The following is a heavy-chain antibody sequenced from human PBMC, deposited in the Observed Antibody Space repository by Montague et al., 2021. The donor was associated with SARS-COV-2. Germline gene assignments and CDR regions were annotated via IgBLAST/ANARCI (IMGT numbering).Heavy chain of an antibody. D-gene: IGHD3-9*01. CDR1: RGSFSNYY. V-gene: IGHV4-34*01. CDR2: INQGGAP. Sequence: SETLSLTCAVSRGSFSNYYWTWIRQSPGKGLEWIGEINQGGAPNCTPSLKSGVTISLDTSKKQISLKLNSVTVADTAVFFCARGRPVQGSFRHFDSISSGALDIWAQGSLVIVSS. J-gene: IGHJ3*02. CDR3: ARGRPVQGSFRHFDSISSGALDI.